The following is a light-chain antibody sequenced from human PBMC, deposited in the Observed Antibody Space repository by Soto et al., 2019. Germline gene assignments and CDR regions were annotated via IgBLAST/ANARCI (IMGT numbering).Light chain of an antibody. CDR2: DAS. CDR1: QGVSSY. Sequence: IVMTQSPATLSVSPLEIATLSCRASQGVSSYLAWYQQKPGQAPRLLIYDASDRAAGIPARFSGSESRTDFTLTISSLEPDDFAVYYCQLRTTFGQGTRLEIK. J-gene: IGKJ5*01. CDR3: QLRTT. V-gene: IGKV3-11*01.